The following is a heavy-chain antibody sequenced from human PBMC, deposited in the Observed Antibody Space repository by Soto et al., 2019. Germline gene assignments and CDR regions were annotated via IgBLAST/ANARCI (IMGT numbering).Heavy chain of an antibody. CDR3: ARDSPYDFWSGYTNAFDI. Sequence: SETLSLTSTVSGGSISSRGYSWSWIRQHPGQGLEWIGYIYYSGSTYYNPSLKSRVTISVDTSENQFSLKLSSVTAADTAVYYCARDSPYDFWSGYTNAFDIWGQGTMVTVSS. CDR2: IYYSGST. CDR1: GGSISSRGYS. V-gene: IGHV4-31*03. D-gene: IGHD3-3*01. J-gene: IGHJ3*02.